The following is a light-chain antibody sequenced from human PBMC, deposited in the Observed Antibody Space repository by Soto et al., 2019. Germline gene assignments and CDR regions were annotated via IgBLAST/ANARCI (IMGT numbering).Light chain of an antibody. CDR3: SSYTSSTTVL. Sequence: QSVLTQPASVSGSPGQSITISCTGPRSDIGIYNFVSWYQQHPGKAPKLIIFEVVNRPSGVSHRFSGSKSGNTASLTISGLQADDEADYYCSSYTSSTTVLFGGGTKVTVL. V-gene: IGLV2-14*01. J-gene: IGLJ2*01. CDR1: RSDIGIYNF. CDR2: EVV.